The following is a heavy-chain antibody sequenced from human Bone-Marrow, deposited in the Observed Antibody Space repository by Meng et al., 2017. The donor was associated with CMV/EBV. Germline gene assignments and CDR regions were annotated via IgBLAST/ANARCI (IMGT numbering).Heavy chain of an antibody. CDR3: AGAIDI. V-gene: IGHV4-34*01. CDR2: INHRGGT. CDR1: GTSFSDYS. Sequence: SETLSLTCAVHGTSFSDYSWTWIRHSPRKGLEWIGQINHRGGTNFNPSLMGRVTMSVDSSKEQFSLRLTSMTAADTAVYYCAGAIDIWGQGTAVTVSS. J-gene: IGHJ4*02. D-gene: IGHD2-21*01.